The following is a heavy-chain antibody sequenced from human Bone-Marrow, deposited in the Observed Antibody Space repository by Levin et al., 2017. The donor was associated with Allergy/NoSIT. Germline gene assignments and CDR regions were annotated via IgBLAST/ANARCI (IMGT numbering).Heavy chain of an antibody. Sequence: GGSLRLSCAASGFTFSSYSMNWVRQAPGKGLEWVSSISSSSSYIYYADSVKGRFTISRDNAKNSLYLQMNSLRAEDTAVYYCARDFFAYCGGDCPFDYWGQGTLVTVSS. V-gene: IGHV3-21*01. CDR2: ISSSSSYI. D-gene: IGHD2-21*02. CDR1: GFTFSSYS. J-gene: IGHJ4*02. CDR3: ARDFFAYCGGDCPFDY.